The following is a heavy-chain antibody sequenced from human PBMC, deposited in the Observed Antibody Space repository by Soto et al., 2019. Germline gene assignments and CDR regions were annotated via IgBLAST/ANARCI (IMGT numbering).Heavy chain of an antibody. CDR3: ARARSYSYITMVRGVIIFDY. CDR1: GGSISSYY. Sequence: SETLSLTCTVSGGSISSYYWSWIRQPPGKGLEWIGYIYYSGSTNYNPSLKSRVTISVDTSKNQFSLKLSSVTAADTAVYYCARARSYSYITMVRGVIIFDYWGKGTLVTVPS. D-gene: IGHD3-10*01. CDR2: IYYSGST. V-gene: IGHV4-59*01. J-gene: IGHJ4*02.